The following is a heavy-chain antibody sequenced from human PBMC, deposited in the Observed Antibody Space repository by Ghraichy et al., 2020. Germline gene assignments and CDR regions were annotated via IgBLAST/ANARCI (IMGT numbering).Heavy chain of an antibody. V-gene: IGHV4-59*01. CDR2: IYYTGST. CDR3: ARDLRENRQLYGMDV. Sequence: SETLSLTCTVSGGSISTYYWNWIRQPPGKGLECIGSIYYTGSTNYNPSLKSRVTISVDTSKNQFSLKLTSMTAADTAVYYCARDLRENRQLYGMDVWGQGTTVTVSS. CDR1: GGSISTYY. J-gene: IGHJ6*02. D-gene: IGHD1-1*01.